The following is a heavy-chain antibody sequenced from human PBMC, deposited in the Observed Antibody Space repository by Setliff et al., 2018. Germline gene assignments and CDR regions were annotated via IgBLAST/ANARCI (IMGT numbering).Heavy chain of an antibody. Sequence: SCAASGFTFSTYAMNWLRQAPGKGLEWVSYISSSSGLIYYADSVKGRFTISRDEAKNSLYLQMNSLRTEDTAVYYCARSAVAVPGQFYFDNWGQGTQVTVSS. CDR2: ISSSSGLI. CDR3: ARSAVAVPGQFYFDN. CDR1: GFTFSTYA. J-gene: IGHJ4*02. V-gene: IGHV3-48*01. D-gene: IGHD6-19*01.